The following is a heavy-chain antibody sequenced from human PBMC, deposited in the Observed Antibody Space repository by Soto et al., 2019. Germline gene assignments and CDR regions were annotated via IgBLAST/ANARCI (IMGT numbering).Heavy chain of an antibody. CDR1: GFTFSSYS. CDR3: YPDLTREWLLESLYGMDV. D-gene: IGHD3-3*01. Sequence: GGSLRLSCAASGFTFSSYSMNWVRQAPGKGLEWVSSISSSSSYIYYAESVKGRFTISRDNDKHSLYLQMNSLRAEDTAVYYCYPDLTREWLLESLYGMDVWGQGTTVTVSS. V-gene: IGHV3-21*01. CDR2: ISSSSSYI. J-gene: IGHJ6*02.